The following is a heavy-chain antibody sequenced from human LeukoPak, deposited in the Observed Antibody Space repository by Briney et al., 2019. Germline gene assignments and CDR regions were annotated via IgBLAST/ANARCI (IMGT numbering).Heavy chain of an antibody. Sequence: SETLSLTCTVSGGSITSNTFYWAWIRQPPGKPLDWLGTIYYTGGTYSNPSLKGRVTISVDTSKNQFFLTLRSVAAADTAFYYCARIGYSYGPQYYFDYWGQGTLVTVSS. D-gene: IGHD5-18*01. CDR2: IYYTGGT. CDR3: ARIGYSYGPQYYFDY. CDR1: GGSITSNTFY. V-gene: IGHV4-39*07. J-gene: IGHJ4*02.